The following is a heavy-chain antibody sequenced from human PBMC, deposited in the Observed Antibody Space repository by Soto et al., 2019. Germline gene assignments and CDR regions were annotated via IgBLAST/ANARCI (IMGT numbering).Heavy chain of an antibody. CDR2: ISSSSSYI. V-gene: IGHV3-21*01. CDR1: GFTFSSYS. Sequence: EVQLVESGGGLVKPGGSLRLSCAASGFTFSSYSMNWVRQAPGKGLEWVSSISSSSSYIYYADSVKGRFTISRDNANNSLYLQMNSLRAEDTAVYYCARGTVLRYFDWLLRPLDYWGQGTLVTVSS. D-gene: IGHD3-9*01. CDR3: ARGTVLRYFDWLLRPLDY. J-gene: IGHJ4*02.